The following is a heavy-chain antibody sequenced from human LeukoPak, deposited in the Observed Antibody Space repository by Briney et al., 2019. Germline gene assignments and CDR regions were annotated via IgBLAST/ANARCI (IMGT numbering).Heavy chain of an antibody. D-gene: IGHD1-26*01. CDR3: ARESSPTFDLGAFDI. Sequence: GGSLRLSCAASGFTFSSYWMSWVRQAPGKGLEWVANIKQDGSEKYYVDSVKGRFTISRVNAKNSLYLQMNSLRAEDTAVYYCARESSPTFDLGAFDIWGQGTMVTVSS. J-gene: IGHJ3*02. V-gene: IGHV3-7*03. CDR2: IKQDGSEK. CDR1: GFTFSSYW.